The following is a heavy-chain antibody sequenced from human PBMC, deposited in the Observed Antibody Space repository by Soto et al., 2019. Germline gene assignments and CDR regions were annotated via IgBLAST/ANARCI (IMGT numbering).Heavy chain of an antibody. J-gene: IGHJ4*02. CDR3: ARVRSSSSRLDY. D-gene: IGHD6-13*01. Sequence: GISWVRQAPGQGLEWMGGIIPIFGTANYAQKFQGRVTITADESTSTAYMELSSLRSEDTAVYYCARVRSSSSRLDYWGQGTLVTVSS. V-gene: IGHV1-69*01. CDR2: IIPIFGTA. CDR1: G.